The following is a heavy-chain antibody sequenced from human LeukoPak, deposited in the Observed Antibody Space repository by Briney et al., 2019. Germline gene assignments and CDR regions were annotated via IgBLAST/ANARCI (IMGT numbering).Heavy chain of an antibody. D-gene: IGHD1-14*01. Sequence: PSETLSLTCTVSGGSISSSSYYWGWIRQPPGKGLEWIGSIYYSGSTYYNPSLKSLVTRSVDTSKNQFSLKLNSVTAADTAVYYCARDLPGKDFADYMDVWGKGTTVTISS. CDR1: GGSISSSSYY. CDR3: ARDLPGKDFADYMDV. V-gene: IGHV4-39*07. CDR2: IYYSGST. J-gene: IGHJ6*03.